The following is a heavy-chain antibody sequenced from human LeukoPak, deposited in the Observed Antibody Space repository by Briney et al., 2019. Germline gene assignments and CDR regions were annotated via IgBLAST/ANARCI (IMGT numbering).Heavy chain of an antibody. D-gene: IGHD1-14*01. CDR3: AKDAGKMYYFDY. J-gene: IGHJ4*02. Sequence: GGSLRLSCAASGFTFNTYAMTWVRQAPGKGLEWVSTISGSGGSTYYADSVKGRFTISRDNSKNTLYLQMNSLRAEDTAVYYCAKDAGKMYYFDYWGQGTLVTVSS. CDR2: ISGSGGST. CDR1: GFTFNTYA. V-gene: IGHV3-23*01.